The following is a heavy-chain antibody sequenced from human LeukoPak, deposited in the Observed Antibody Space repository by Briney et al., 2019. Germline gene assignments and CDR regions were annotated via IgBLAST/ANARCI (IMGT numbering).Heavy chain of an antibody. V-gene: IGHV3-15*01. CDR1: GFTFSDAW. D-gene: IGHD2-21*02. CDR2: VKREADGETT. CDR3: TARVVTTNQY. Sequence: GGSLRLPCAASGFTFSDAWMNCVRQAPGKGLEWVGRVKREADGETTDCAGSMKGRFTISRDDSKNALYLQMDSLKVEDTAVYYCTARVVTTNQYWGQGTLVTVSS. J-gene: IGHJ4*02.